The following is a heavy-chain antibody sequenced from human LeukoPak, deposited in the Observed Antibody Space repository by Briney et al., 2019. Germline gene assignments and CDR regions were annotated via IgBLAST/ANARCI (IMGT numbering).Heavy chain of an antibody. D-gene: IGHD1-14*01. CDR2: LLYDGNTK. CDR3: ARDHRPEIQYYYMDV. V-gene: IGHV3-33*01. Sequence: GGSLRLSCAASGFSLSNYGMHWVRQAPDKGLEWVAALLYDGNTKHYADSVKGRFTISRDISKNTFYLQMNSLTAEDTAVYYCARDHRPEIQYYYMDVWGKGTTVAVSS. CDR1: GFSLSNYG. J-gene: IGHJ6*03.